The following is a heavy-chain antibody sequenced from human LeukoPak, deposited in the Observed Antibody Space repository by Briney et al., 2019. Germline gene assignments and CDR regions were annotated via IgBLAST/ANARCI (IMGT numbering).Heavy chain of an antibody. Sequence: SETLSLTCAVYSGSFSGYYWSWIRQPPGKGLEWIGEINHSGSTNYNPSLKSRVTISVDTSKNQFSLKLSSVTAADTAVYYCARVTVVVPAAAGIDYWGQGTLVTVSS. CDR2: INHSGST. J-gene: IGHJ4*02. V-gene: IGHV4-34*01. D-gene: IGHD2-2*01. CDR1: SGSFSGYY. CDR3: ARVTVVVPAAAGIDY.